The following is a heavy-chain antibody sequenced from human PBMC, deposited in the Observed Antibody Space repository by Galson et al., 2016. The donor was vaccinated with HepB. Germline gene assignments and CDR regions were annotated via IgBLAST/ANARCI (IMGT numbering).Heavy chain of an antibody. CDR1: GDFIKNRY. CDR3: AATGAAAGQVNWFDP. V-gene: IGHV4-59*08. D-gene: IGHD6-13*01. J-gene: IGHJ5*02. CDR2: IYYSGST. Sequence: ETLSLTCTVSGDFIKNRYWSWIRQPPGKGLEWIGYIYYSGSTDYNPFLKSRVTISVDMSNNNFSLKLSSVTAADTAVYYWAATGAAAGQVNWFDPWGKGTLVIVSS.